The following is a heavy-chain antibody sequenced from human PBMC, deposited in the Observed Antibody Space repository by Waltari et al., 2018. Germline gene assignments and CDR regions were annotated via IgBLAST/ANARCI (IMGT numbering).Heavy chain of an antibody. CDR1: GDSITTSNYY. Sequence: QLQLQESGPRLVKPSETLSLTCTVSGDSITTSNYYWAWIRQPPGKGLEWIGSVYYSGTPYYSPSLKSRVTISVDTSKNHFSLSVTSVTATDTAFYYGARTFMVRTIRSRGWFDPWGQGTLVSVSS. D-gene: IGHD3-10*01. CDR3: ARTFMVRTIRSRGWFDP. CDR2: VYYSGTP. J-gene: IGHJ5*02. V-gene: IGHV4-39*02.